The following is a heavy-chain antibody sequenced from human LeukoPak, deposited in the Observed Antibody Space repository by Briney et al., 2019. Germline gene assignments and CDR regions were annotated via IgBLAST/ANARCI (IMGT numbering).Heavy chain of an antibody. D-gene: IGHD3-10*01. CDR1: GFTFTGYY. CDR2: INPNSGGT. J-gene: IGHJ6*03. CDR3: ARGVVGGFGELLYLTYYYYMDV. Sequence: GRSLRLSCAASGFTFTGYYMHWVRHAPGQGLEWMGWINPNSGGTNYAQKFQGRVTITRDTSISTAYMELSRLRSDDTAVYYCARGVVGGFGELLYLTYYYYMDVWGKGTTVTISS. V-gene: IGHV1-2*02.